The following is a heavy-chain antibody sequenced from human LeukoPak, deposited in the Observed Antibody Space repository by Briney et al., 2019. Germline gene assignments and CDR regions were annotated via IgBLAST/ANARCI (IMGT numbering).Heavy chain of an antibody. V-gene: IGHV4-34*01. CDR3: ARAALGYCSGGSCRNDAFDI. Sequence: PSETLSLTCAVYDGSLSGYWWSWIRQSPGKGLEWIGEISHSGSTNYNPSLKSRVTISVDTSRNQFSLKLSSVTAADAAVYYCARAALGYCSGGSCRNDAFDIWGQGTMVTVSS. D-gene: IGHD2-15*01. J-gene: IGHJ3*02. CDR2: ISHSGST. CDR1: DGSLSGYW.